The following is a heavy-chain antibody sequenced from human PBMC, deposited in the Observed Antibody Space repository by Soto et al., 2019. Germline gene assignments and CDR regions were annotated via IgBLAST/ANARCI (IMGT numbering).Heavy chain of an antibody. V-gene: IGHV3-33*03. CDR1: GFTFSSYG. D-gene: IGHD3-16*02. CDR3: ASAYPYRTNDY. J-gene: IGHJ4*02. CDR2: IWSDGSRK. Sequence: QVQLVESGGGVVQPGRSLRLSCAASGFTFSSYGMHWVRQAPGKGLEWVAVIWSDGSRKYYEDSGKGRFTISRDNSKDTLYLQMDSLRAEDTATYYCASAYPYRTNDYWGQGTLVIVSS.